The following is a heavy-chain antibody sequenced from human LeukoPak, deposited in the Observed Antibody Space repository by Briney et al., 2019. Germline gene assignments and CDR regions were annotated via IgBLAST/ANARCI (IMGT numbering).Heavy chain of an antibody. CDR1: GFTFSSNY. D-gene: IGHD6-13*01. CDR2: IYSGGST. J-gene: IGHJ4*02. Sequence: GGSLRLSCAASGFTFSSNYMSWVRQAPGKGLEWVSVIYSGGSTYYADSVKGRFTVSRDNSKNTLYPQMNSLRAEDTAVYYCARGGIAIPFDYWGQGTLVTVSS. CDR3: ARGGIAIPFDY. V-gene: IGHV3-66*01.